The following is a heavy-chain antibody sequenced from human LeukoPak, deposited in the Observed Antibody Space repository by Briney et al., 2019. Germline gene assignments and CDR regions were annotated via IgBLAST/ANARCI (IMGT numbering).Heavy chain of an antibody. CDR2: IDHRGST. V-gene: IGHV4-34*01. CDR1: GGSFSGYY. J-gene: IGHJ5*02. CDR3: ARRRRRITMVRGVIESGWFDP. D-gene: IGHD3-10*01. Sequence: PSETLSLTCAVYGGSFSGYYWSWIRQPPGKGLEWIGEIDHRGSTNYNPSLKRRVTISVDTSKNQFSLKLSSVTAADTAVYYCARRRRRITMVRGVIESGWFDPWGQGTLVTVSS.